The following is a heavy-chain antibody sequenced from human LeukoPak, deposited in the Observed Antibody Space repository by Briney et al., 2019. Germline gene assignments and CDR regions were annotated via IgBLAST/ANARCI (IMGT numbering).Heavy chain of an antibody. CDR3: AKGRYYYDSSDAFDI. Sequence: GGSLRLSCAASGFAFRNYDMIWVRQAPGRGLEWVSGITTDGSGAYYADSVKGRFTVSRDNSKNTVFLQMNSLRAEDTAVYYCAKGRYYYDSSDAFDIWGQGTMVAVSS. J-gene: IGHJ3*02. CDR1: GFAFRNYD. D-gene: IGHD3-22*01. V-gene: IGHV3-23*01. CDR2: ITTDGSGA.